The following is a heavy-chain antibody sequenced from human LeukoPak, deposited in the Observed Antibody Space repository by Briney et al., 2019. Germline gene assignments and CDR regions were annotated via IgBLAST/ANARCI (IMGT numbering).Heavy chain of an antibody. J-gene: IGHJ4*02. CDR3: AREGPDCSSTSCPIDY. CDR1: GFTFSDYA. D-gene: IGHD2-2*01. CDR2: IWYDGSNK. Sequence: GGSLRLSCAASGFTFSDYALSWVRQAPGKGLEWVAVIWYDGSNKYYADSVKGRFTISRDNPKNTLYLQMNSLRAEDTAVYYCAREGPDCSSTSCPIDYWGQGTLVTVSS. V-gene: IGHV3-33*08.